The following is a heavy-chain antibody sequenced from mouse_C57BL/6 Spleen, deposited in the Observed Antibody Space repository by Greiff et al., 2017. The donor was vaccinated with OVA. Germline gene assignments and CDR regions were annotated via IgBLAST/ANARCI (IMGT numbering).Heavy chain of an antibody. V-gene: IGHV1-82*01. CDR1: GYAFSSSG. J-gene: IGHJ2*01. CDR2: IYTGDGDT. Sequence: QVQLQQSGPELVKPGASVKISCKASGYAFSSSGMNWVQQRPGKGLEWIGRIYTGDGDTNYHGKFKGKATLTADKSSIPAYMQLSSLTSEDSAVYFWAREDYGSSYVDYWGQGTTLTVSS. CDR3: AREDYGSSYVDY. D-gene: IGHD1-1*01.